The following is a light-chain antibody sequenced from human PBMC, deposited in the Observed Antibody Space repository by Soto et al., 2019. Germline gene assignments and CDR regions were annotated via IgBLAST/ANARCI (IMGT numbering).Light chain of an antibody. Sequence: QSVLTQPASVSGSPGQSITISCTGTSSDVGGYNYVSWYQQHPGKAPKLMIYEVRNRLSGVSNRFSGSKSGNTASLTISGLQSEDEADYYCTSYTPTGALVFGSGTKVT. CDR2: EVR. V-gene: IGLV2-14*01. CDR3: TSYTPTGALV. J-gene: IGLJ6*01. CDR1: SSDVGGYNY.